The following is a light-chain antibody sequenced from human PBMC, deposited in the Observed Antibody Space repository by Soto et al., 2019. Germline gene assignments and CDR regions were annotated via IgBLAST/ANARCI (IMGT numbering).Light chain of an antibody. J-gene: IGKJ1*01. Sequence: IQMAQPPSSLSASVDNLVTITCRASQTIMTYLNWYRLKPGKPPRLLIYAASSLQSGVPSSFSGSGSGTDFTLTISSLQPEDFATYSCQQSYNSPQTFGRGTKVDIK. CDR2: AAS. CDR1: QTIMTY. V-gene: IGKV1-39*01. CDR3: QQSYNSPQT.